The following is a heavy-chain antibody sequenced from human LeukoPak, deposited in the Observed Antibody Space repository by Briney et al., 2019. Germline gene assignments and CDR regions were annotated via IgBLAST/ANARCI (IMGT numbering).Heavy chain of an antibody. Sequence: GGSLRLSCSGSGFTFSRHNMHWVRQAPGKGLEWVANIKQDGSEKYYVDSVKGRFTISRDNAKNSLYLQMNSLRAEDTAVYYCASYYDSSGYFDAFDIWGQGTMVTVSS. V-gene: IGHV3-7*05. D-gene: IGHD3-22*01. CDR2: IKQDGSEK. CDR1: GFTFSRHN. CDR3: ASYYDSSGYFDAFDI. J-gene: IGHJ3*02.